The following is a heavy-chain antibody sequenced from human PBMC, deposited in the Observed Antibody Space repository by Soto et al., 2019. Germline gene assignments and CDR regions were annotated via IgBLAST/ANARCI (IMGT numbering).Heavy chain of an antibody. V-gene: IGHV4-61*08. D-gene: IGHD2-2*01. CDR2: IYYSGST. CDR1: GGTGRDRGGY. Sequence: SQPQCVTNTVSGGTGRDRGGYLSWIRQTPGKRLDWIGYIYYSGSTNYNPSLKSRVTISVDTSKNQFSLKLSSVTAADTAVYYCARDRVGCNCSRPTCYQEGRMVAWGPGSTVTLS. J-gene: IGHJ6*02. CDR3: ARDRVGCNCSRPTCYQEGRMVA.